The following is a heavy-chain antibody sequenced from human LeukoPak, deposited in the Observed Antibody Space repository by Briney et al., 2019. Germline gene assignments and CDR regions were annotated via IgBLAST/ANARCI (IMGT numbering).Heavy chain of an antibody. J-gene: IGHJ4*02. Sequence: SETLSLTCAVYGGSFSGYYWSWIRQPPGKGLEWIGEINHSGSTNYNPSLKSRVTISVDTSKNQFSLKLSSVTAADTAGYYCARAAGSGWYEPYFDYWGQGTLVTVSS. CDR2: INHSGST. D-gene: IGHD6-19*01. V-gene: IGHV4-34*01. CDR3: ARAAGSGWYEPYFDY. CDR1: GGSFSGYY.